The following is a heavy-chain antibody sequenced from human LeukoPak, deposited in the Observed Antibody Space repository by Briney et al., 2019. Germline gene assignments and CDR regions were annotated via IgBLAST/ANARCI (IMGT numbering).Heavy chain of an antibody. CDR2: TYYRSKWYY. CDR3: ARLRRYVKQATSGMDV. CDR1: GDSVSNDTAA. V-gene: IGHV6-1*01. J-gene: IGHJ6*02. Sequence: SQTLSLTCAISGDSVSNDTAAWSWIRQSPSRGLEWLGRTYYRSKWYYDYAISVKSRMTIDLETSKNRFSLHLNSVTPDDTAVYYCARLRRYVKQATSGMDVWGQGTTVTVSS. D-gene: IGHD3-16*01.